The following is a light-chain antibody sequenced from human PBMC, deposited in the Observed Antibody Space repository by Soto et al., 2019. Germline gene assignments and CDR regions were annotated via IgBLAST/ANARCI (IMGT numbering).Light chain of an antibody. CDR3: QQYNSYSLT. J-gene: IGKJ4*01. CDR2: KAC. CDR1: QGISSW. Sequence: DIQMTQSPSTLSASVGDTVTITCRASQGISSWLAWYQQKPGKTPKLLLYKACSLESGVPSRFSGSGSGTEFTLTISSLQPDDFATYYCQQYNSYSLTFGGGTKVEIK. V-gene: IGKV1-5*03.